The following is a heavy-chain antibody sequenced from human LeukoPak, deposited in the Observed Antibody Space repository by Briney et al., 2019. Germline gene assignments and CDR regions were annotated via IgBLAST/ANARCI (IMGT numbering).Heavy chain of an antibody. D-gene: IGHD2-21*01. CDR2: INPSGGST. J-gene: IGHJ1*01. V-gene: IGHV1-46*01. Sequence: ASVKVSCKASGYTFINYYMHWVRQAPGQGLEWMEIINPSGGSTSYAQKFQGRVTMTRDTSTSTVYMELSSLRSEDTAVYYCARDESTSILWWWGQGTLVTVSS. CDR1: GYTFINYY. CDR3: ARDESTSILWW.